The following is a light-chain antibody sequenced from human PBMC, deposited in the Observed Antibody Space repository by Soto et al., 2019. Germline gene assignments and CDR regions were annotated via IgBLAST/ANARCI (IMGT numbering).Light chain of an antibody. CDR3: QQYNSYST. J-gene: IGKJ1*01. CDR1: QSIGRW. V-gene: IGKV1-5*03. CDR2: ETS. Sequence: DIPMTQSPSTLSASVGDRVTITCRASQSIGRWLAWYQQKPGKAPKLLIYETSILESGVPSRFSGSGSGREFTLTISSLQPDDFATYYCQQYNSYSTFGQGTKVDIK.